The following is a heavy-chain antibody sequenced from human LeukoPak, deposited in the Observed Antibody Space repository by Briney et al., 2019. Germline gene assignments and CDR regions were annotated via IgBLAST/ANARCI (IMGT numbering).Heavy chain of an antibody. J-gene: IGHJ4*02. V-gene: IGHV3-64*05. Sequence: GGSLRLSCSASGFIFSTFAMHWVRQAPGKGLEYVSAISSNGGSTYYADSVKGRFTISRDNSKNTLYFQMSRLTPEDTAVYYCAEVGATSGFDYWGQGTLVTVSS. D-gene: IGHD1-26*01. CDR3: AEVGATSGFDY. CDR1: GFIFSTFA. CDR2: ISSNGGST.